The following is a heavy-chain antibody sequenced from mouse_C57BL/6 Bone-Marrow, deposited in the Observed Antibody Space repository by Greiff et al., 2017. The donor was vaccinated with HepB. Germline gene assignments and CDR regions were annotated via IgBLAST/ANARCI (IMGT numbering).Heavy chain of an antibody. CDR2: IDPSDSYT. V-gene: IGHV1-69*01. CDR3: ARDDYDGYYAMVY. CDR1: GYTFTSYW. D-gene: IGHD2-4*01. J-gene: IGHJ4*01. Sequence: QVQLQQPGAELVMPGASVKLSCKASGYTFTSYWMHWVKQRPGQGLEWIGEIDPSDSYTNYNQKFKGKSTLTVDKSSSTAYMQLSSLTSEDSAVYYCARDDYDGYYAMVYWGQGTSVTVSS.